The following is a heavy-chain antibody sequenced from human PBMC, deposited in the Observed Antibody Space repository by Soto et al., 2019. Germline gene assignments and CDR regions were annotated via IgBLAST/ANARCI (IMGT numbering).Heavy chain of an antibody. D-gene: IGHD3-22*01. CDR1: GFTFSTAW. J-gene: IGHJ4*01. CDR2: IKSKIDGGTT. V-gene: IGHV3-15*07. Sequence: EVQLVESGGGLVKPGGSLTLSCAASGFTFSTAWINWVRQAPGKGLELVGRIKSKIDGGTTDFAASVKGIFAISRDDSTDIVYLQMNSLKPEDTAMYYSTTDSLLTMILVRFDFWVHGTQVTVAS. CDR3: TTDSLLTMILVRFDF.